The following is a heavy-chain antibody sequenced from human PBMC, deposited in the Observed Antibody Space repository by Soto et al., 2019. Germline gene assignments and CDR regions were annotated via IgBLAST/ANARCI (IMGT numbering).Heavy chain of an antibody. CDR1: GFTFSSYA. J-gene: IGHJ6*02. CDR2: ISGSGGST. CDR3: ARHTVTTDYYYYYGMDV. D-gene: IGHD4-17*01. V-gene: IGHV3-23*01. Sequence: EVQLLESGGGLVQPGGSLRLSCAASGFTFSSYAMSWVRHAPGKGLEWVSAISGSGGSTYYADSVKGRFTISRDNSKNTLYLQRNSLRAEDTAVYYCARHTVTTDYYYYYGMDVLGQGTTVTVSS.